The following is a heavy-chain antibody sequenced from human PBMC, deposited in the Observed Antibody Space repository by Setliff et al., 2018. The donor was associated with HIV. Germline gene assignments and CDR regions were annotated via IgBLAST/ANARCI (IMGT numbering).Heavy chain of an antibody. CDR1: GYTFNNYG. D-gene: IGHD5-12*01. V-gene: IGHV1-18*01. Sequence: ASVKVSCKASGYTFNNYGISWVRQAPGQGLEWMGWINTHSGYTNYAQNVQGRVTVTMDTSTSTAYMELRSLKSDDTAVYYCARGKTWLRFLDHWGQGTLVTVLL. CDR3: ARGKTWLRFLDH. J-gene: IGHJ4*02. CDR2: INTHSGYT.